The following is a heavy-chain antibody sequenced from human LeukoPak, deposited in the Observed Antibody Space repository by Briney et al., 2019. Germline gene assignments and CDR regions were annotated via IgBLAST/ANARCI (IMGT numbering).Heavy chain of an antibody. Sequence: SETLSLTCTVSGGSISSYYWSWIRQPPGKGLEWIGYIYYSGSTNYNPSLKSRVTISVDTSKNQFSLKLSSVTAADTAVYYCAKRGGRIAAFDYWGQGTLVTVSS. V-gene: IGHV4-59*08. CDR3: AKRGGRIAAFDY. J-gene: IGHJ4*02. D-gene: IGHD6-13*01. CDR2: IYYSGST. CDR1: GGSISSYY.